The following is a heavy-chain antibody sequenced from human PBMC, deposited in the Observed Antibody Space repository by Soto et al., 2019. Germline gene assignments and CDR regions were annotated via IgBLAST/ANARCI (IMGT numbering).Heavy chain of an antibody. CDR1: GYTFTSYG. Sequence: VKVSCNASGYTFTSYGIIWVRQAPGQGIEWMGWISAYTGNTNYAQKLQGRVTMTTDTSTRTGYMELRSLRSDDTAVYYCARDLKGRIGVAANWFDPWGQGTLVTVS. V-gene: IGHV1-18*01. D-gene: IGHD6-19*01. CDR3: ARDLKGRIGVAANWFDP. CDR2: ISAYTGNT. J-gene: IGHJ5*02.